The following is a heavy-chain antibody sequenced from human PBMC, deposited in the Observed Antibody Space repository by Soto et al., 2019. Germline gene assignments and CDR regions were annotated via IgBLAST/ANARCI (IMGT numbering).Heavy chain of an antibody. CDR3: TTDLTDILPWDV. V-gene: IGHV3-33*01. CDR2: IWFDGSNR. Sequence: GGSLRLSCAASGFTFSSHAMHWVRQAPGKGLEWVAAIWFDGSNRYYTDSVKGRFTISRDNAKNSLYLQMNSLRAEDTAVYYCTTDLTDILPWDVWGQGTTVTVSS. J-gene: IGHJ6*02. CDR1: GFTFSSHA. D-gene: IGHD3-9*01.